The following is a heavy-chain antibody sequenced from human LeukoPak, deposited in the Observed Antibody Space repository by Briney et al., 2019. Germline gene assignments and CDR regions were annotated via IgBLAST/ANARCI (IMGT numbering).Heavy chain of an antibody. J-gene: IGHJ3*01. CDR1: GFTFGDYA. CDR3: FRDYYDSRPGFDF. V-gene: IGHV3-49*04. Sequence: PGGSLRLSCTSSGFTFGDYAMSWVRQAPGKGLEWVGYIRNKAYGGTTDYAASVKGRFTISRDDSKSIAYLQMNSLKTDDTAVYYCFRDYYDSRPGFDFWGQGTMVTVSS. D-gene: IGHD3-22*01. CDR2: IRNKAYGGTT.